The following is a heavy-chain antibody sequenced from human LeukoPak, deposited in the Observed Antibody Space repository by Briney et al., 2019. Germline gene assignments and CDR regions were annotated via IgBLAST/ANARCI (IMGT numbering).Heavy chain of an antibody. V-gene: IGHV4-39*01. D-gene: IGHD5-24*01. CDR1: GGSISSSSYY. CDR3: ARRNDYNYHDY. CDR2: IYYSGST. J-gene: IGHJ4*02. Sequence: SETLSLTCTVSGGSISSSSYYWGWIRQPPGKGLEWIGSIYYSGSTYYNPSLKSRVTISVDTSKNQFSLKLSSVTAADTAAYYCARRNDYNYHDYWGQGTLVTVSS.